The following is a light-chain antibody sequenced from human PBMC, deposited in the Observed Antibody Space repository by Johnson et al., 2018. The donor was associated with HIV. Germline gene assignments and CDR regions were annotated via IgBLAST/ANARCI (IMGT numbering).Light chain of an antibody. V-gene: IGLV1-51*02. CDR3: GTWDSSLSAYV. CDR1: SSNIGNNY. CDR2: ENN. J-gene: IGLJ1*01. Sequence: QSVLTQPPSVSAAPGQKVTISCSGSSSNIGNNYVSWYQQLPGTAPKLLIYENNKRPSGIRDRFSGSKSGTSATLGITGLQTGDEADDYCGTWDSSLSAYVIGTGTKVTVL.